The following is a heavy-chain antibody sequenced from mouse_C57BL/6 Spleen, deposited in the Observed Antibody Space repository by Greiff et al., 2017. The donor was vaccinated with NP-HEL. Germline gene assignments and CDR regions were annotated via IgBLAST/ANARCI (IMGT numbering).Heavy chain of an antibody. CDR1: GYAFSSYW. CDR2: IYPGDGDT. CDR3: ARGGLRYYLDY. V-gene: IGHV1-80*01. Sequence: VQLQQSGAELVKPGASVKISCKASGYAFSSYWMNWVKQRPGKGLEWIGQIYPGDGDTNYNGKFKGKATLTADKSSSTAYMQLSSLTSEDSAVYFGARGGLRYYLDYWGQGTTLIVSS. D-gene: IGHD1-1*01. J-gene: IGHJ2*01.